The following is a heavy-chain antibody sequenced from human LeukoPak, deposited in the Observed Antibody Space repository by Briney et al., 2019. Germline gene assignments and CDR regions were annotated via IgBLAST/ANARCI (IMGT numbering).Heavy chain of an antibody. J-gene: IGHJ4*02. CDR2: IYSGGST. V-gene: IGHV3-66*01. D-gene: IGHD3-22*01. CDR1: GFTFSSYA. CDR3: ARGSVTMIVVD. Sequence: GGSLRLSCAASGFTFSSYAMSWVRQAPGKGLEWVSVIYSGGSTYYADSVKGRFTISRDNSKNTLYLQMNSLRAEDTAMYYCARGSVTMIVVDWGQGTLVTVSS.